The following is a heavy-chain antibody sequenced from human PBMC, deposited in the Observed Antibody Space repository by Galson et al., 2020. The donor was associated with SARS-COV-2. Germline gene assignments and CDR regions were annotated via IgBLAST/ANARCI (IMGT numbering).Heavy chain of an antibody. CDR1: GGAFSDYR. J-gene: IGHJ5*02. D-gene: IGHD6-19*01. CDR2: INHSGSA. CDR3: ARGAYDLGEYTFGWYEFDT. V-gene: IGHV4-34*01. Sequence: ETSETLSLTCAVSGGAFSDYRWTWIRQSPGKGLEWIGQINHSGSATYNPSLKGRVAISLLSSRDHFFLELSSVTAADTAVYYCARGAYDLGEYTFGWYEFDTWGQGSLVTISS.